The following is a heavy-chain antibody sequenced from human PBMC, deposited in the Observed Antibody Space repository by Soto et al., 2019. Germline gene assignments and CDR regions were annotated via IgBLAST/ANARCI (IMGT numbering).Heavy chain of an antibody. CDR2: IKSKTDGGTT. CDR3: TTLTTDPFDY. V-gene: IGHV3-15*07. CDR1: SVSNAW. Sequence: SVSNAWMNWVRPAPGKGLEWVGRIKSKTDGGTTDYAAPVKGRFTISRDDSKNTLYLQMNSLKTEDTAVYYCTTLTTDPFDYWGQGTLVTVSS. J-gene: IGHJ4*02. D-gene: IGHD4-17*01.